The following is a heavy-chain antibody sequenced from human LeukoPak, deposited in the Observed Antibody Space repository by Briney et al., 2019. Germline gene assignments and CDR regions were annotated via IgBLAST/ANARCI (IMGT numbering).Heavy chain of an antibody. CDR1: GXSFTSYW. V-gene: IGHV5-10-1*01. CDR3: ARQGHNFFDY. Sequence: GESLRISCKGSGXSFTSYWISWVGQMPGKGLEWMGRIDQSDSYTNYSPSFQGHVTISADKSISTAYLQWSTLKASDTAMYYCARQGHNFFDYWGQGTLVTVSS. J-gene: IGHJ4*02. CDR2: IDQSDSYT.